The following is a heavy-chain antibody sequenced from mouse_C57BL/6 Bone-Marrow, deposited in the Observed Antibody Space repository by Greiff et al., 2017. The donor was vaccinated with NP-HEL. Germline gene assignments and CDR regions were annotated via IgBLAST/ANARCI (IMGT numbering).Heavy chain of an antibody. CDR2: ISSGGDYI. CDR1: GFTFSSYA. CDR3: TRVGWLLGAMDY. D-gene: IGHD2-3*01. V-gene: IGHV5-9-1*02. Sequence: EVQRVESGEGLVKPGGSLKLSCAASGFTFSSYAMSWVRQTPEKRLEWVAYISSGGDYIYYADTVKGRFTISRDNARNTLYLQMSSLKSEDTAMYYCTRVGWLLGAMDYWGQGTSVTVSS. J-gene: IGHJ4*01.